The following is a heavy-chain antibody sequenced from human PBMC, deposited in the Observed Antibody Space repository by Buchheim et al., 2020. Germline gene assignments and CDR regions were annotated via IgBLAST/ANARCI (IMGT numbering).Heavy chain of an antibody. Sequence: EVQLVESGGGLVQPGGSLRLSCAASGFTFSSYEMNWVRQAPGKGLEWVSYISSSGSTIYYADSVKGRFTISRDNAKNSLDLQMNSLRAEDTAVYYCARVIGLITILGYGMDVWGQGTT. J-gene: IGHJ6*02. V-gene: IGHV3-48*03. D-gene: IGHD3-3*01. CDR1: GFTFSSYE. CDR3: ARVIGLITILGYGMDV. CDR2: ISSSGSTI.